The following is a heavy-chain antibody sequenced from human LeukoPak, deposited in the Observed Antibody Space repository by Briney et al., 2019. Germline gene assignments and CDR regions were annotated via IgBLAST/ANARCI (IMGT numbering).Heavy chain of an antibody. CDR3: ARVLGGSGRSGGWFDL. CDR2: ISLRGGTI. Sequence: PGGSLRLSCAASGFTLGSFEMNWVRQAPGKGLEWVSFISLRGGTILYADSVQGRFTISRDNAKNSLYLQMNTLTAEDTAIYYCARVLGGSGRSGGWFDLWGQGTLVTVSS. D-gene: IGHD6-19*01. V-gene: IGHV3-48*03. J-gene: IGHJ5*02. CDR1: GFTLGSFE.